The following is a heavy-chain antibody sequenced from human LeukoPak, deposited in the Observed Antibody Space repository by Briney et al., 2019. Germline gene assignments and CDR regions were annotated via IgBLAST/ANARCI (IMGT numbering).Heavy chain of an antibody. CDR3: AKEASLIYFDY. CDR2: IGTAGDT. Sequence: GSLRLSCAASGFTFSSYDMHWVRQATGKGLEWVSAIGTAGDTYYPGSVKGRFTISRDNSKNTLYLQMNSLRAEDTAVYYCAKEASLIYFDYWGQGTLVTVSS. D-gene: IGHD3-10*01. V-gene: IGHV3-13*01. J-gene: IGHJ4*02. CDR1: GFTFSSYD.